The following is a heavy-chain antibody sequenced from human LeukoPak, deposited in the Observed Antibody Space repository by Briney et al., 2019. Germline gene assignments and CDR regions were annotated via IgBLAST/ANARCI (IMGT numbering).Heavy chain of an antibody. Sequence: PGGSLRLSCAASGFTFSSYWMSWVRQAPGKGLEWVANIKQDGSEKYHVDSVKGRFTISRDNAKNSLYLQMNSLRAEDTAVYYCARDLRIQLLEYIGNMDVWGKGTTVTVSS. CDR3: ARDLRIQLLEYIGNMDV. D-gene: IGHD5-18*01. CDR2: IKQDGSEK. J-gene: IGHJ6*03. V-gene: IGHV3-7*01. CDR1: GFTFSSYW.